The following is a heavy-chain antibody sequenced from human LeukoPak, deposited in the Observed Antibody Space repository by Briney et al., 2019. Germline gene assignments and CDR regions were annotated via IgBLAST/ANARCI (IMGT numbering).Heavy chain of an antibody. J-gene: IGHJ4*02. CDR1: GFTFSSYW. CDR3: ARDPYDYVWGSYRYGFDY. CDR2: IKQDGSEK. D-gene: IGHD3-16*02. V-gene: IGHV3-7*01. Sequence: GGSLRLSCAASGFTFSSYWMSWVRQAPGKGLEWVANIKQDGSEKYYVDSVKGRFTISRDNAKNSLYLQMNSLRAEDTAVYYCARDPYDYVWGSYRYGFDYWGQGTLVTVSS.